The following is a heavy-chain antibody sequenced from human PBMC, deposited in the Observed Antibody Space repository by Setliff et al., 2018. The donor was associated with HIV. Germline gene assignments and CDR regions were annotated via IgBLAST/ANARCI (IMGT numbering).Heavy chain of an antibody. Sequence: ASVKVSCKASGYTFTTYYMHWVRQAPGQGLEWLGIINPSGTSTTYAQRFQGRLTMTRDTSTSTVYMELSSLKSEDTAVYYCATPRRIDGYMGPFDSWGPGVLVTVSRDNAKNSLYLQMDSLRPEDTALYYCTKDVNWKGYNYDYGYFDSWGQGTLVTVSS. J-gene: IGHJ4*03. CDR3: ATPRRIDGYMGPFDSWGPGVLVTVSRDNAKNSLYLQMDSLRPEDTALYYCTKDVNWKGYNYDYGYFDS. D-gene: IGHD3-9*01. CDR2: INPSGTST. CDR1: GYTFTTYY. V-gene: IGHV1-46*01.